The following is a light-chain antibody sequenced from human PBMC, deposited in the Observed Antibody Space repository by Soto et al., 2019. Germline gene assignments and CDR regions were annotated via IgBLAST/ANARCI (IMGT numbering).Light chain of an antibody. CDR1: TGAVTGGYY. Sequence: QTVVTQEPSLTVSPGGTVTLTCASSTGAVTGGYYPNWFQRKPGQAPRPLIYSTSNKHSWTPARFSGSLLGGKPALTLSGVQPEDEAEYYCLLYYGGAQLIFGGGTKLTVL. CDR3: LLYYGGAQLI. J-gene: IGLJ2*01. V-gene: IGLV7-43*01. CDR2: STS.